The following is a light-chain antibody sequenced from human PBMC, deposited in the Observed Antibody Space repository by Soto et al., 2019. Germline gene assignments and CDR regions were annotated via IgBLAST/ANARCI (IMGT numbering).Light chain of an antibody. CDR1: SSDVGGYNY. J-gene: IGLJ2*01. Sequence: QSVLTQPASVSGSPGQSMTISWTGTSSDVGGYNYVSWYQQHPGKAPKLMIYDVSNRPSGVSNRFSGSKSGNTASLTISGLPAEDEADYYCSSYTSSSTLDVVFGGGTKVTVL. CDR2: DVS. CDR3: SSYTSSSTLDVV. V-gene: IGLV2-14*01.